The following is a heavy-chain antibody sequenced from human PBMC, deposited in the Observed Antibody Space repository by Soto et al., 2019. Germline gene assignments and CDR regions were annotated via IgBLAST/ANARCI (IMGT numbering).Heavy chain of an antibody. V-gene: IGHV3-23*01. Sequence: GGSLRLSCAASGFTFSSYAMSWVRQAPGKGLEWVTAISGSGGSTYYADSVKGRFTISRDNSKNRLYLQMNSLRAQDTAVYYCAKFGDSGGYFSAFAIWGQGTMV. D-gene: IGHD1-26*01. CDR3: AKFGDSGGYFSAFAI. J-gene: IGHJ3*02. CDR1: GFTFSSYA. CDR2: ISGSGGST.